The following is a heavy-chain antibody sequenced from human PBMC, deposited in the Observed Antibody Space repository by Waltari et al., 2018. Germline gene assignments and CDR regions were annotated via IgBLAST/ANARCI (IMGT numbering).Heavy chain of an antibody. J-gene: IGHJ4*02. Sequence: QVHLVESGGGVVQPGRSLRLSCAASGFTPSAYGMHWVRQAPGKGLEWVAAMSYDGSNKHYVDSVKGRFTLSRDDSKNTLYLQMNSLTTEDTAVYYCARGFSSWGTFEYWGQGTLVTVSS. CDR1: GFTPSAYG. CDR3: ARGFSSWGTFEY. V-gene: IGHV3-30*04. CDR2: MSYDGSNK. D-gene: IGHD6-13*01.